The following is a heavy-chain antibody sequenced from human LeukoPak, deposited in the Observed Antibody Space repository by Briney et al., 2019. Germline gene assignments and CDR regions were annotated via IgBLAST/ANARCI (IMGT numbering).Heavy chain of an antibody. V-gene: IGHV3-74*01. CDR3: VSFYEAY. J-gene: IGHJ4*02. D-gene: IGHD2/OR15-2a*01. CDR2: INSDGSWT. Sequence: GGSLRLSCAASGNSWMHWVRQAPGKGLVWVSHINSDGSWTSYADSVKGRFTISKDNAKNTVYLQMNNLRAEDTAVYYCVSFYEAYWGRGTLVTVSS. CDR1: GNSW.